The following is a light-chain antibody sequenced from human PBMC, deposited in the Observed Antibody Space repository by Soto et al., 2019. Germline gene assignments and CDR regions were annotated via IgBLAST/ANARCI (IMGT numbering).Light chain of an antibody. CDR3: SSYAGSNNFV. J-gene: IGLJ1*01. Sequence: ALTQPPSASGSPGQSVTISCTGTSSDVGGYDYVSWYQQHPGKAPKLMIYEVTKRPSGVPDRFSGSKSGNTASLTVSGLQAEDEADYYCSSYAGSNNFVFGTGTKVTVL. CDR1: SSDVGGYDY. CDR2: EVT. V-gene: IGLV2-8*01.